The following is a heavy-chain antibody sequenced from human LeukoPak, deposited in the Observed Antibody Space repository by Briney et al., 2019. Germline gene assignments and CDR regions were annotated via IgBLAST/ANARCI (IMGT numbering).Heavy chain of an antibody. V-gene: IGHV4-39*01. CDR3: ARHQEANWFDP. CDR2: IYYSGST. CDR1: GGSISSSSYY. Sequence: SETLSLTCTVSGGSISSSSYYWGWIRQPPGKGLEWIGSIYYSGSTYYNPSLKSRVTISVDTSKNQFSLKLSSVTAADTAVYYCARHQEANWFDPWGQGTLVTVSS. J-gene: IGHJ5*02.